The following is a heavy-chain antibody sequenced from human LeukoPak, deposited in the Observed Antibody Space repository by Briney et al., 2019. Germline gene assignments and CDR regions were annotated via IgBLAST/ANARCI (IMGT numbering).Heavy chain of an antibody. J-gene: IGHJ3*02. V-gene: IGHV4-4*07. Sequence: SETLSLTCTVSGGSISSYYWSWIRQPAGKGLEWIGRIYTSGSTNYNPSLKSRVTMSVDTSKNQFSLKLSSVTAADTAVYYCARDLKTDSYCSSTSCYRLLYAFDIWGQGTMVTVSS. CDR2: IYTSGST. D-gene: IGHD2-2*01. CDR3: ARDLKTDSYCSSTSCYRLLYAFDI. CDR1: GGSISSYY.